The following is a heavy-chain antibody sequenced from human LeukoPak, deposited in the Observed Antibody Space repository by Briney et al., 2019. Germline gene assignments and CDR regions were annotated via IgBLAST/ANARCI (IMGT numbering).Heavy chain of an antibody. D-gene: IGHD6-6*01. CDR3: ARVSASIAARHQYYFDY. J-gene: IGHJ4*02. Sequence: SETLSLTCTVSSGSISTSNYYWGWVRQPPGKALEWFGNIFYTGSTYYSPSLKSRVTISLDTSRNQFSLRLNSVTAADTAVYYCARVSASIAARHQYYFDYWGQGTLVTVSS. CDR2: IFYTGST. CDR1: SGSISTSNYY. V-gene: IGHV4-39*07.